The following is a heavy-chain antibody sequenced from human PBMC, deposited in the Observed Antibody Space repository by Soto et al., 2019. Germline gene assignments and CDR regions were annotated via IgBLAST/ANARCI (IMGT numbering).Heavy chain of an antibody. CDR2: ISSSSSTI. J-gene: IGHJ4*02. Sequence: PGGSLRLSCAASGFTFSSYSMNWVRQAPGKGLEWVSYISSSSSTIYYADSVKGRFTISRDNAKNSLYLQMNSLRDEDTAVYYCASWPGIVANPPFFDYWGQGTLVTVSS. D-gene: IGHD5-12*01. V-gene: IGHV3-48*02. CDR3: ASWPGIVANPPFFDY. CDR1: GFTFSSYS.